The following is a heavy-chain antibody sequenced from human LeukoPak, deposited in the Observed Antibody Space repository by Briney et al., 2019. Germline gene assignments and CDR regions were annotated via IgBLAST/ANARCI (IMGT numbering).Heavy chain of an antibody. D-gene: IGHD2-21*02. CDR1: GFTFSSYA. CDR3: AKAGRNTYCGSDCILWGYFDY. Sequence: GGSLRLSCAASGFTFSSYAMSWVRQAPGKGLEWVSAISGSAGSTYYADSVKGRFTISRDNSKNTLYLQMNSLRAEDTAVYYCAKAGRNTYCGSDCILWGYFDYWGQGTLVTVSS. CDR2: ISGSAGST. V-gene: IGHV3-23*01. J-gene: IGHJ4*02.